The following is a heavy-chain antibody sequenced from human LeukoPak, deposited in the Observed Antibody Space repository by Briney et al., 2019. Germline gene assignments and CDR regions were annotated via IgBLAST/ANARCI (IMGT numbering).Heavy chain of an antibody. CDR1: GGSISSGDYY. V-gene: IGHV4-30-4*01. D-gene: IGHD3-22*01. J-gene: IGHJ5*02. Sequence: SQTLSLTCTVSGGSISSGDYYWSWIRQPPGKGLEWIAYMYYSGSTYYNPSLKSRVTMSADTSKNQLSLKLSSVTAADTAVYYCPRPYFYDSRIDPWGQGILVTVSS. CDR3: PRPYFYDSRIDP. CDR2: MYYSGST.